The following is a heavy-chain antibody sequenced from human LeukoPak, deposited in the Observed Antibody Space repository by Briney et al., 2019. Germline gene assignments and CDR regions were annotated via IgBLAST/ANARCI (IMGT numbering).Heavy chain of an antibody. CDR1: GGSFSGYS. CDR2: INHSGGT. V-gene: IGHV4-34*01. Sequence: PSETLSLTFAVYGGSFSGYSWNWIRQPPVKGLEWIGEINHSGGTNYNPSLKSRVTISVDTSEKQFSLKLSSVTAADTAVYYCASRYGSGSNNWFDPWGQGTLVTVSS. CDR3: ASRYGSGSNNWFDP. J-gene: IGHJ5*02. D-gene: IGHD3-10*01.